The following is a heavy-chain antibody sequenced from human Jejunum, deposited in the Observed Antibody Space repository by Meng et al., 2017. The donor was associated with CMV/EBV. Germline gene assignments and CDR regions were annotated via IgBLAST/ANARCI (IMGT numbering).Heavy chain of an antibody. V-gene: IGHV3-9*01. J-gene: IGHJ4*02. CDR2: ISWNSGNA. Sequence: FYKYAMHWVRQVPGKGLELVSGISWNSGNAGYADSVKGRFTISRDNAKNSLYLEMNSLRPDDTALYYCAKAPSGGWNYFFYFDIWGQGTLVTVSS. CDR1: FYKYA. D-gene: IGHD1-7*01. CDR3: AKAPSGGWNYFFYFDI.